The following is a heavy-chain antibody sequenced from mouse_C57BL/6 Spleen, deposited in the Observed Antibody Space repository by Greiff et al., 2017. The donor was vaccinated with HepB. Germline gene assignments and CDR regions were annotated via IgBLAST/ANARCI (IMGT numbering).Heavy chain of an antibody. Sequence: DVQLVESGEGLVKPGGSLKLSCAASGFTFSSYAMSWVRQTPEKRLEWVAYISSGGDYIYYADTVKGRFTISRDNARNTLYLQMSSLKSEDTAMYYCTKNYYGSFYFDYWGQGTTLTVSS. J-gene: IGHJ2*01. V-gene: IGHV5-9-1*02. CDR3: TKNYYGSFYFDY. CDR1: GFTFSSYA. D-gene: IGHD1-1*01. CDR2: ISSGGDYI.